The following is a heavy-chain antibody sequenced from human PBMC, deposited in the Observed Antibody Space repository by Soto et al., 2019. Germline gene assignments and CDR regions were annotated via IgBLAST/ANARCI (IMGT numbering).Heavy chain of an antibody. J-gene: IGHJ4*02. Sequence: SETLSLTCTVSGGSISSYYWSWIRQPPGKGLEWIGYIYYSGSTHYNPSLKSRVTISVDTSKNQFSLKLRPVTAADTAVYYCARGALTTYFGHWGQGTLVTVSS. CDR3: ARGALTTYFGH. CDR1: GGSISSYY. CDR2: IYYSGST. V-gene: IGHV4-59*01.